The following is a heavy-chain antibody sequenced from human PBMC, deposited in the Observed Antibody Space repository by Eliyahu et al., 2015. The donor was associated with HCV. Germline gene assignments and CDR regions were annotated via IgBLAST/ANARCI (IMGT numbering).Heavy chain of an antibody. Sequence: QLQLQESGPGLVKPSETLSLTCXVSGGSISSSXYYWGWIXQPPGKGLEWIGSIYFSGSTYYNPSLKSRVTISVDTSKNQFSLKLSSVTAADTAVYYCASAISLADRSGSSPLLIAYYFDYWGQGTLVTVSS. CDR2: IYFSGST. J-gene: IGHJ4*02. CDR3: ASAISLADRSGSSPLLIAYYFDY. V-gene: IGHV4-39*01. D-gene: IGHD1-26*01. CDR1: GGSISSSXYY.